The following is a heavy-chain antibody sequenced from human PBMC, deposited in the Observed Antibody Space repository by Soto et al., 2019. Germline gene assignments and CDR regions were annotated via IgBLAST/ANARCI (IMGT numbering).Heavy chain of an antibody. CDR1: GYSLTSYW. CDR2: IYPGDSDI. V-gene: IGHV5-51*01. CDR3: ARPYSSGLYYFDY. D-gene: IGHD6-19*01. J-gene: IGHJ4*02. Sequence: EVQLVQSGAEVKKPGESLKISCKASGYSLTSYWIAWVRQKHGKGLEWMGIIYPGDSDIKYSPSFQGQVTISADKSISTAYLQWSSLKASDTAMYYCARPYSSGLYYFDYWGQGTLVTVSS.